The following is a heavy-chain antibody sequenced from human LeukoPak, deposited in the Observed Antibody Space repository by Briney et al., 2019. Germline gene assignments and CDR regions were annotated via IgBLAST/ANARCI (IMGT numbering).Heavy chain of an antibody. D-gene: IGHD2-2*01. V-gene: IGHV1-69*13. J-gene: IGHJ4*02. CDR3: ASRYCSSTSCYPLGY. CDR1: GGTFSSYA. CDR2: IIPIFGTA. Sequence: SVKVSCKASGGTFSSYAISWVRQAPGQGLEWMGGIIPIFGTANYAQKFQGRVTITADESTSTAYVELSSLRSEDTAVYYCASRYCSSTSCYPLGYWGQGTLVTVSS.